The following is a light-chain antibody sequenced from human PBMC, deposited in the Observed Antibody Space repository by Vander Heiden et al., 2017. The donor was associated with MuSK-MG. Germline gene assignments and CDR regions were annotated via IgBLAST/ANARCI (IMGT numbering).Light chain of an antibody. V-gene: IGKV3-20*01. Sequence: EIVLTQSPGTLSLSPGERATLSCRASQGVSSNYLAWYQQKPGQAPRLLIYRASRRATGIPARFSGSGSGTDFTLTIRRLEPEDLAVYYCQQDSSCRTFGQGTKVEIK. J-gene: IGKJ1*01. CDR2: RAS. CDR3: QQDSSCRT. CDR1: QGVSSNY.